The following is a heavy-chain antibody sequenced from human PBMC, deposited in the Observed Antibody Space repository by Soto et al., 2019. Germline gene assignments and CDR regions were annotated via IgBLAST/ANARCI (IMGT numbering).Heavy chain of an antibody. CDR2: INHNSGGT. Sequence: QVQLVQSGAEVKKPGASVKVSCKATGYTFTGYYMHWVRQAPGQGLEWMGWINHNSGGTNYAQKFQGWVTMTRDTSSSTAYMELSRLRSDDTAVYYCARSPYATVTNSFDYWGQGTLVTVSS. CDR1: GYTFTGYY. V-gene: IGHV1-2*04. CDR3: ARSPYATVTNSFDY. J-gene: IGHJ4*02. D-gene: IGHD4-17*01.